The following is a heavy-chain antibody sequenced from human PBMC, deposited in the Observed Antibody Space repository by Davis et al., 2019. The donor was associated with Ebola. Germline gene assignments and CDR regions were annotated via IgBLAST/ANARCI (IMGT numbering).Heavy chain of an antibody. Sequence: ASVQVSCKASGGTFSSYAISWVRQAPGQGLEWMGWINPNSGGTNYAQKFQGWVTMTRDTSISTAYMELSRLRSDDTAVYYCARDRELGISDYWGQGTLVTVSS. CDR1: GGTFSSYA. CDR2: INPNSGGT. J-gene: IGHJ4*02. CDR3: ARDRELGISDY. D-gene: IGHD7-27*01. V-gene: IGHV1-2*04.